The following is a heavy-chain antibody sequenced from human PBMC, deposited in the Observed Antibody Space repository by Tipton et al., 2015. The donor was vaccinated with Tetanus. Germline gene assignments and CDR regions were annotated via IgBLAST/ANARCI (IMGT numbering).Heavy chain of an antibody. CDR2: IFYSGRT. Sequence: TLSLTCNVSGDSMTDFYWRWIRQPPGKGLEWIAYIFYSGRTQYNPSLNSRVTISVDTAKNQFSLQLSSVTAADTAVYYCARTTRRWLHPDYWGQGTLVTVSS. CDR1: GDSMTDFY. CDR3: ARTTRRWLHPDY. V-gene: IGHV4-59*01. D-gene: IGHD5-24*01. J-gene: IGHJ4*02.